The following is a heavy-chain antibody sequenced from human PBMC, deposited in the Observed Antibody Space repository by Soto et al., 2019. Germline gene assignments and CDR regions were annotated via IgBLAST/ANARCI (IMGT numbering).Heavy chain of an antibody. CDR2: IYPGDSDT. J-gene: IGHJ6*02. CDR3: ARTRSFTLGFYYDGMDV. D-gene: IGHD6-6*01. Sequence: PXESLTISCQGSGYSCASYRIGWVRQMPGKDLEWMGIIYPGDSDTRYSPSFQGQVTISADKSLRAAYLQWTSLKASDTALYYCARTRSFTLGFYYDGMDVWGQGTTVTVSS. CDR1: GYSCASYR. V-gene: IGHV5-51*01.